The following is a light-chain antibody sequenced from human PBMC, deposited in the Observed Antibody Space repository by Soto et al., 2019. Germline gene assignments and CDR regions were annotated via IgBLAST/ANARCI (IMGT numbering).Light chain of an antibody. CDR3: QQTDTIPRT. J-gene: IGKJ5*01. V-gene: IGKV1-39*01. CDR1: QSISSY. CDR2: GAS. Sequence: DIQMTQSPSSLSASVGDRVTITCRASQSISSYLNWYQQKPGSAPKLLIYGASTLESGVPSRFSGSGSGTDFTLTVSSLQAEDFATYYCQQTDTIPRTFGQGTRLEI.